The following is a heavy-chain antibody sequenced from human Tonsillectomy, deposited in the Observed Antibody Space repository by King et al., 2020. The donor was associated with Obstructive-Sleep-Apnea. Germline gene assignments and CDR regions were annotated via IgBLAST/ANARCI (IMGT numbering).Heavy chain of an antibody. CDR3: ARHGGLGVPAAPGHYYYGMDV. D-gene: IGHD2-2*01. CDR2: IYYSGST. Sequence: QLQESGPGLVKPSKTLSLTCTVSGGSISSGGYYWRWIRQHPGKGLEWIGYIYYSGSTYYNPSLKSRVTISVDTSKNQFSLKLSSVTAADTAVYYCARHGGLGVPAAPGHYYYGMDVWGQGTTVTVSS. CDR1: GGSISSGGYY. J-gene: IGHJ6*02. V-gene: IGHV4-31*03.